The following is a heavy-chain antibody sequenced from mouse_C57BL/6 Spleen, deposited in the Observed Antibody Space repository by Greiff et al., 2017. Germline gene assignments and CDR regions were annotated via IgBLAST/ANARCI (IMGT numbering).Heavy chain of an antibody. CDR2: IWGGGRT. V-gene: IGHV2-9*01. Sequence: QVQLKESGPGLVAPSQSLSITCTVSGFSLTSYGVDWVRQPPGKGLEWLGVIWGGGRTNYNSALMSRLSISKDNSKSQVFLKMNSLQTDDTAMYYCAKRGDYDGAWFAYWGQGTLVTVSA. J-gene: IGHJ3*01. D-gene: IGHD2-4*01. CDR1: GFSLTSYG. CDR3: AKRGDYDGAWFAY.